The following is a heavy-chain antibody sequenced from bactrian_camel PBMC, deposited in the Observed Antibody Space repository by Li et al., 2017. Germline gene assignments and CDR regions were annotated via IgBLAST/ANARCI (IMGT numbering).Heavy chain of an antibody. CDR2: VYTGGGST. CDR1: GFTYTPNS. Sequence: DVQLVESGGDSVQAGGSLRLSCALYGFTYTPNSLSWFRQPPGKDREGVAVVYTGGGSTWYADSVKGRFTISRDKSKNTLYLQMNNLKPEDTAMYYCAADRGSMASRCREYKYWGQGTQVTVS. CDR3: AADRGSMASRCREYKY. D-gene: IGHD2*01. J-gene: IGHJ4*01. V-gene: IGHV3S31*01.